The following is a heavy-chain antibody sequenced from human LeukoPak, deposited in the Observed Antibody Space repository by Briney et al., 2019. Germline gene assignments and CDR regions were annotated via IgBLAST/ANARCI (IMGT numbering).Heavy chain of an antibody. CDR1: GVTFSNYA. D-gene: IGHD4-17*01. Sequence: GGSLGVSCAASGVTFSNYAMSWVRQVPGKGMEWVSGISASGGSTYIADSVKGRFTISRDNSKNTLYLQMNSLRAEDTAVYYCGKANYGDYYYYYGMDVWGQGTTVTVSS. CDR3: GKANYGDYYYYYGMDV. J-gene: IGHJ6*02. V-gene: IGHV3-23*01. CDR2: ISASGGST.